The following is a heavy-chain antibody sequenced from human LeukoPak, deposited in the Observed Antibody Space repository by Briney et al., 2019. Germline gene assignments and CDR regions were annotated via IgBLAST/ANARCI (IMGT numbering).Heavy chain of an antibody. CDR3: AKDPTYYSGSYFDS. CDR1: GFTFSNYG. J-gene: IGHJ4*02. CDR2: ISYDGSTK. Sequence: PGGSLRLSCAASGFTFSNYGMHWVRQAPGKGLEWVAAISYDGSTKYYADSLTGRFTISGDNSKNTLYLQMNNLRAEDTAVYYCAKDPTYYSGSYFDSWGQGTLVTVSS. V-gene: IGHV3-30*18. D-gene: IGHD5-12*01.